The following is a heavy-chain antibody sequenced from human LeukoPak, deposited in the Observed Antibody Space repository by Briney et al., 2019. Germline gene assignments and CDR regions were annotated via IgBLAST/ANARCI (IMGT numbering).Heavy chain of an antibody. D-gene: IGHD6-13*01. Sequence: GGSLRLSCAASGFTFSSYGMHWVRQAPGKGLEWVAVIWYDGSNKYYADSVKGRFTISRDNSKNTLYLQMNSLRAEDTAVYYCAKYLQQQAYYYYMDVWGKGTTVTVSS. CDR2: IWYDGSNK. CDR3: AKYLQQQAYYYYMDV. V-gene: IGHV3-33*06. J-gene: IGHJ6*03. CDR1: GFTFSSYG.